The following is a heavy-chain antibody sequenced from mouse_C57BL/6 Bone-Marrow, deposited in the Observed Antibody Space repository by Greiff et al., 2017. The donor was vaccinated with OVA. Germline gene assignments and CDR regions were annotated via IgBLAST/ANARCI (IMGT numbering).Heavy chain of an antibody. V-gene: IGHV1-81*01. J-gene: IGHJ1*03. CDR2: IYPRSGNT. CDR3: ARRNDGYYRYFDV. D-gene: IGHD2-3*01. CDR1: GYTFTSYG. Sequence: VQLQQSGAELARPGASVKLSCKASGYTFTSYGISWVKQRTGQGLEWIGEIYPRSGNTYYNETFKGKATLTADKSSSTAYMELRSLTSEDSAVYFCARRNDGYYRYFDVWGTGTTVTVSS.